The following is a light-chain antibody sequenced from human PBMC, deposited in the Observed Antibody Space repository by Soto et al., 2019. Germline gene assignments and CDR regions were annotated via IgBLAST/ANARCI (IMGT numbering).Light chain of an antibody. Sequence: DIVMTQSPLSLPVTPGEPASISCRSSQSLLHSNGYNYLDWYLQKPGQSPQLLIYLGSNRASGVPDRFSGSGSGTDFRLTITSLQPEDIATYYCQQSSTTPRTFGQGTNVDFK. CDR1: QSLLHSNGYNY. CDR2: LGS. V-gene: IGKV2-28*01. CDR3: QQSSTTPRT. J-gene: IGKJ1*01.